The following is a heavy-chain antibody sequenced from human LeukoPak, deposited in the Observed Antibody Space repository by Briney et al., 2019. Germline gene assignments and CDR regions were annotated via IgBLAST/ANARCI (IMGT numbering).Heavy chain of an antibody. CDR1: GYTFTGYY. V-gene: IGHV1-2*02. D-gene: IGHD1-26*01. CDR3: ARGVLCSRNRGTEDWFDP. CDR2: INPNSGGT. Sequence: ASVKVSCKASGYTFTGYYMHWVRQAPGQGLEWMGWINPNSGGTNYAQKFQGRVTMTRDTSISTAYMELSRLRSDDTAVYYCARGVLCSRNRGTEDWFDPWGQGTLVTVSS. J-gene: IGHJ5*02.